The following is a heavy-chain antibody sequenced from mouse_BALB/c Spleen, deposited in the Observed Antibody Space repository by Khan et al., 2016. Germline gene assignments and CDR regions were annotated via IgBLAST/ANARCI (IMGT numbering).Heavy chain of an antibody. CDR2: ISCYNGAT. CDR1: GYSFTGYY. V-gene: IGHV1S34*01. CDR3: VRLGYGFDEGYYFDY. Sequence: LVKTGASVTISCKASGYSFTGYYMHWVKQSHGKSLEWIGYISCYNGATRYNQKFKGKATFTIHTSSSTAYMQFNSMTSEDSAVYYCVRLGYGFDEGYYFDYWGQGTTLTVSS. J-gene: IGHJ2*01. D-gene: IGHD2-2*01.